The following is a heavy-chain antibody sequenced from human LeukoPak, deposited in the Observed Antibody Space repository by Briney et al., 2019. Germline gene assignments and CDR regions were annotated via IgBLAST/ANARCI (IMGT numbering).Heavy chain of an antibody. D-gene: IGHD3-22*01. CDR2: ISSRGRTI. Sequence: GGSLRLSCAASGVTFSDYCMTWIRQAPGKGPEWVSYISSRGRTIYYADSVKGRFTISRDNAKNSLYLQMSSLRAEDTAVHYCAGSYDSSGFSEHWGQGTLVTVSS. J-gene: IGHJ1*01. V-gene: IGHV3-11*01. CDR3: AGSYDSSGFSEH. CDR1: GVTFSDYC.